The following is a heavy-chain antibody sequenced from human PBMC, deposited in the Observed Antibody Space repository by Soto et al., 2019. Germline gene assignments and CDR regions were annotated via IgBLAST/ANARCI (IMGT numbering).Heavy chain of an antibody. D-gene: IGHD6-13*01. J-gene: IGHJ5*02. V-gene: IGHV4-39*01. CDR1: GGSISGSTYY. CDR3: ARQDSSSWYLDWFDP. CDR2: TYYSGRT. Sequence: SETLSLTCTVSGGSISGSTYYWGWIRQPPGKGLEYIGSTYYSGRTYYNPSLKSRVTVSVDTSKNQFSLNLNSVTAADTAVYYCARQDSSSWYLDWFDPWGQGTLVTVSS.